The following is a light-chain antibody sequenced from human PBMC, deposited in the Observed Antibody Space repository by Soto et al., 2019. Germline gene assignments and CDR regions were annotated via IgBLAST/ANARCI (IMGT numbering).Light chain of an antibody. CDR2: DVS. Sequence: QSALTQPRSVSGSPGQSVTISCTGTSSDVGGYNYVSWYQQHPGKAPKVMIYDVSKRPSGVPDRFSGSKSGNTASLTISGLQAEDEADYYCCSYAGSPYLFGTGTKLTVL. J-gene: IGLJ1*01. CDR1: SSDVGGYNY. CDR3: CSYAGSPYL. V-gene: IGLV2-11*01.